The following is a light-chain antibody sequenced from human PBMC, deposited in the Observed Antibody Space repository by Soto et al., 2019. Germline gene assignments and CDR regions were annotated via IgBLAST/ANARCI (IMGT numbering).Light chain of an antibody. CDR2: DVS. CDR1: GNDVGGYNF. V-gene: IGLV2-14*03. CDR3: SSYTTGSTYL. J-gene: IGLJ2*01. Sequence: QSVLTQPASVSGSHGQSITISCTGTGNDVGGYNFVSWFQHHPGKAPKLIIFDVSSRPSGVSDRFSGSKSGNTASLTISGLQAEDEADYYCSSYTTGSTYLFGGGTQLTVL.